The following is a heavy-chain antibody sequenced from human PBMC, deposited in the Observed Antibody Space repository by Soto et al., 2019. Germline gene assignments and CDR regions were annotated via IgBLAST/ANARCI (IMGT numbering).Heavy chain of an antibody. CDR1: GYTLNEVA. CDR2: FDPDEAET. J-gene: IGHJ5*02. D-gene: IGHD4-17*01. CDR3: TTYHGDYNFDH. V-gene: IGHV1-24*01. Sequence: QVQLVQSGAEVKKPGASVKVSCKVSGYTLNEVAMHWVRQAPGKGLEWLGGFDPDEAETIYAQHFQGRVTMTEDISTYSVYMELSSLRSEDTALYFCTTYHGDYNFDHWGQGSLVTVSS.